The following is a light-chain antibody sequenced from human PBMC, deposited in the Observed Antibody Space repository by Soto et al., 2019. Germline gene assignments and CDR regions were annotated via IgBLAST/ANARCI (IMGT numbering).Light chain of an antibody. CDR3: QQYNNWPRT. CDR1: QSVSTN. Sequence: EIVMTQSPATVHVSPGQRATLSCSSSQSVSTNVGCFQQKPGQAPSLLIYGASTRATGLPARFSGGGSGTEFTLTISSLQSEDFAVYYCQQYNNWPRTFGQGPKVDI. CDR2: GAS. J-gene: IGKJ1*01. V-gene: IGKV3-15*01.